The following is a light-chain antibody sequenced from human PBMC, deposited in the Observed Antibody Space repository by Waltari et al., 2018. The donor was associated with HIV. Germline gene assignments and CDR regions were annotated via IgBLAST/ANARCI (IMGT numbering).Light chain of an antibody. V-gene: IGLV2-14*03. J-gene: IGLJ3*02. CDR1: SSDIGAYNH. Sequence: QSALTQPASVSGSRGQSITMSCTGTSSDIGAYNHVPWFQQRPGKAPKLIIYDVTDRPSGVSKRFSGSKSGITASLTISGLQADDEGDYYCSSYTASNTLWVFGGGTKLTVL. CDR3: SSYTASNTLWV. CDR2: DVT.